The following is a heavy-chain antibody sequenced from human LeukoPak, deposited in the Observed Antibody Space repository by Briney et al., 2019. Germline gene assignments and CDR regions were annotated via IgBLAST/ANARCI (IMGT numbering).Heavy chain of an antibody. CDR3: ARGGDLPWGV. CDR2: MNPNSGNT. V-gene: IGHV1-8*01. J-gene: IGHJ6*02. CDR1: GYTFTSYD. Sequence: ASVKVSCKASGYTFTSYDINWVRQATGQGLEWMGWMNPNSGNTGYAQKLQGRVTMTTDTSTSTAYMELRSLRSDDTAVYYCARGGDLPWGVWGQGTTVTVSS. D-gene: IGHD4-17*01.